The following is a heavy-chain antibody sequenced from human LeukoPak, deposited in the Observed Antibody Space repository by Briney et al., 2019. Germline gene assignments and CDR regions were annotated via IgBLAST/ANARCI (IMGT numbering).Heavy chain of an antibody. J-gene: IGHJ4*02. Sequence: ASVKVSCKASGYTFTSYAMHWVRQAPGQRLEWMGWINAGNGNTKYSQKFQGRVTITRDTSASTAYMELSSLRSEDTAVYYCASSGEDFWSGYKLDYWGQGTLVTVSS. CDR3: ASSGEDFWSGYKLDY. D-gene: IGHD3-3*01. V-gene: IGHV1-3*01. CDR2: INAGNGNT. CDR1: GYTFTSYA.